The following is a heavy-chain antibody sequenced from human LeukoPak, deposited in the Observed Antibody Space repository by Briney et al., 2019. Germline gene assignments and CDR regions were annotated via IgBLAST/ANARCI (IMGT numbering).Heavy chain of an antibody. V-gene: IGHV4-59*01. Sequence: SETLSLTCTVSGGSISPYYWSWVRQPPGKGLEWIAYIFYNGNTNYNPSPKSRVTISLDTSKKQVSLKVSSVTAADTAVYYCARGGYYYMDVWGKGTTVTASS. CDR1: GGSISPYY. J-gene: IGHJ6*03. CDR2: IFYNGNT. CDR3: ARGGYYYMDV.